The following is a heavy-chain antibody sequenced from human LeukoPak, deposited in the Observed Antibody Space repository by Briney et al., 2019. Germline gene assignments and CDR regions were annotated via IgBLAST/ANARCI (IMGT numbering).Heavy chain of an antibody. Sequence: SGGSLRLSCAASGFTFSSYGMHWVRQAPGKGLEWVAVISEDGSHKYYADSVKGRFTISRDNSKNTLNLQMNSLRAQDTAVYYCAKDHDFWSGYLDYFDYWGQGTLVTVSS. CDR2: ISEDGSHK. V-gene: IGHV3-30*18. D-gene: IGHD3-3*01. CDR1: GFTFSSYG. CDR3: AKDHDFWSGYLDYFDY. J-gene: IGHJ4*02.